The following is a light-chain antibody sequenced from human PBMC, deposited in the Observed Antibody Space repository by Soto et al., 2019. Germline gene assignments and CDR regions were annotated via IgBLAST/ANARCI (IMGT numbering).Light chain of an antibody. Sequence: QSVLTQPPSVSAAPGQEVTISCPGSSSNVGHNSVSWYQQLPGTAPKLLIYDNNERPSGIPARFSGSKFGTSATLGITGLQTGDEADYYCGAWDDRLTVYVFGSGTKVTVL. CDR1: SSNVGHNS. V-gene: IGLV1-51*01. CDR2: DNN. CDR3: GAWDDRLTVYV. J-gene: IGLJ1*01.